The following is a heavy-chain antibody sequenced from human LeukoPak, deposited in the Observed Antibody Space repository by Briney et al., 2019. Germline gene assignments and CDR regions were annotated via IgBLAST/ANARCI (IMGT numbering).Heavy chain of an antibody. V-gene: IGHV1-2*02. CDR2: IDPNSGGT. D-gene: IGHD5/OR15-5a*01. J-gene: IGHJ6*03. CDR1: GYTFTGYY. CDR3: ASSTSHYYYMDV. Sequence: ASVKVSCKASGYTFTGYYMHWVRQAPGQGLEWMGWIDPNSGGTNYAQKFQGRVTMTRDTSISTAFMELSRLRSDDTAVYYCASSTSHYYYMDVWGKGTTVTVSS.